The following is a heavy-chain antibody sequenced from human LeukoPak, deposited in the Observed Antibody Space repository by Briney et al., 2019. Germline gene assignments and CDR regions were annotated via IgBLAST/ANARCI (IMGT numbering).Heavy chain of an antibody. CDR3: ARLSTVTTSFDY. CDR2: INTSGGT. J-gene: IGHJ4*02. D-gene: IGHD4-17*01. CDR1: GASINDHY. V-gene: IGHV4-4*07. Sequence: SETLSLTCTVSGASINDHYWTWIRQPAGKGLEWIGRINTSGGTNYNPSLKSRVTISVDTSKNQFSLKLSSVTAADTAVYYCARLSTVTTSFDYWGQGTLVTVSS.